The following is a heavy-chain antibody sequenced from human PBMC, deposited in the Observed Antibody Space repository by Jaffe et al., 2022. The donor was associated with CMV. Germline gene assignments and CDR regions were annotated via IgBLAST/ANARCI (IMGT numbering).Heavy chain of an antibody. J-gene: IGHJ4*02. CDR2: ISGSGGST. CDR1: GFTFSSYA. D-gene: IGHD3-22*01. V-gene: IGHV3-23*01. Sequence: EVQLLESGGGLVQPGGSLRLSCAASGFTFSSYAMSWVRQAPGKGLEWVSAISGSGGSTYYADSVKGRFTISRDNSKNTLYLQMNSLRAEDTAVYYCAKLARDTRDMIVVVILYYFDYWGQGTLVTVSS. CDR3: AKLARDTRDMIVVVILYYFDY.